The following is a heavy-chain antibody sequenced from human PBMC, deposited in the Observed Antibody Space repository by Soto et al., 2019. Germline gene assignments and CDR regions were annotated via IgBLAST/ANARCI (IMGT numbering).Heavy chain of an antibody. CDR1: GYTFTSYA. Sequence: GASVKVSCKASGYTFTSYAMHWVRQAPGQRLEWMGWINAGNGNTKYSQKFQGRVTITRDTSASTAYMELSSLRSEDTAVYYCARGIAVAPYYYYGMDVCGQGTTVTVPS. D-gene: IGHD6-19*01. CDR2: INAGNGNT. V-gene: IGHV1-3*01. CDR3: ARGIAVAPYYYYGMDV. J-gene: IGHJ6*02.